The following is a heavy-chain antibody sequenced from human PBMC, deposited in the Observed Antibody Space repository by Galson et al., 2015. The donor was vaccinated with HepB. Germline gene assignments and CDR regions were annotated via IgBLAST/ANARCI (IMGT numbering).Heavy chain of an antibody. D-gene: IGHD6-19*01. CDR3: ARRIAVAGTYYYYGMDV. V-gene: IGHV3-21*01. CDR2: ISSSSSYI. CDR1: GFTFSSYS. Sequence: SLRLSCAASGFTFSSYSMNWVRQAPGKGLEWVSSISSSSSYIYYADSVKGRFTISRDNAKNSLYLQMNSLRAEDTAVYYCARRIAVAGTYYYYGMDVWGQGTTVTVSS. J-gene: IGHJ6*02.